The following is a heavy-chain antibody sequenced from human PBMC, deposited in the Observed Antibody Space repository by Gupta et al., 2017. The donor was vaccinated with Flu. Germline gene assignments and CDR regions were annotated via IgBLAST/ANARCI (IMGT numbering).Heavy chain of an antibody. V-gene: IGHV3-23*01. Sequence: WVRQAPGKGPEWVSSISGNGGTTHYAESVRGRFTISRDNTKNTLYLHMTSLRVEDTALYFCAKQKPLVIFDLWGRGTLVTVSS. CDR3: AKQKPLVIFDL. J-gene: IGHJ4*02. D-gene: IGHD3-9*01. CDR2: ISGNGGTT.